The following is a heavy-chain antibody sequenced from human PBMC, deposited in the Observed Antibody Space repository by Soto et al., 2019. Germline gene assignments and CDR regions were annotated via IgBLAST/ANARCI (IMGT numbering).Heavy chain of an antibody. CDR2: ISSGGSGI. V-gene: IGHV3-11*01. CDR1: GFIFSDHY. D-gene: IGHD2-2*01. J-gene: IGHJ3*02. CDR3: ARVKECSSSGCYARDAFDI. Sequence: QVQLVGSGGGLVKPGGSLRLSCAASGFIFSDHYMSWIRQAPGKGLEWVSCISSGGSGIHYADSVKGRFTISRDNAKNSLYLQMNSLSVEDTALYYWARVKECSSSGCYARDAFDIWGQGTMVTVSS.